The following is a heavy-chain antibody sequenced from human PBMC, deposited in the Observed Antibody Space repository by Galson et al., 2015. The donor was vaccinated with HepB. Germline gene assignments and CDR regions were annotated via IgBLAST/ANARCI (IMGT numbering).Heavy chain of an antibody. D-gene: IGHD3-9*01. V-gene: IGHV3-30*18. J-gene: IGHJ6*02. Sequence: LRLSCAASGFTFSSYGMHWVRQAPGKGLEWVAVISYDGSNKYYADSVKGRFTISRDNSKNTLYLQMNSLRAEDTAVYYCAKDGQKYYDILTGPHGMDVWGQGTTVTVSS. CDR2: ISYDGSNK. CDR3: AKDGQKYYDILTGPHGMDV. CDR1: GFTFSSYG.